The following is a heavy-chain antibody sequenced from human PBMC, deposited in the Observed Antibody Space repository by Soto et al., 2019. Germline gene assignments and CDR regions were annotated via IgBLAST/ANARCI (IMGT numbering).Heavy chain of an antibody. CDR1: GFTFSTHG. CDR3: AKAHSSSWSYFDY. D-gene: IGHD6-13*01. V-gene: IGHV3-30*18. CDR2: ISYDAKND. J-gene: IGHJ4*02. Sequence: LRLSCATSGFTFSTHGMHWVRQAPGKGLEWVAIISYDAKNDYYVDSVKGRFTISRDNSKNTVYLHMNSLRPEDTAVYYCAKAHSSSWSYFDYWGQGTLVTVSS.